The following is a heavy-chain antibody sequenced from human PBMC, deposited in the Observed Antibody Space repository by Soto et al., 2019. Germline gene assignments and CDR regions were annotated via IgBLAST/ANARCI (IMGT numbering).Heavy chain of an antibody. D-gene: IGHD6-6*01. J-gene: IGHJ5*02. CDR3: ASQVEQLSPLSNWFDP. CDR2: INHSGST. CDR1: GGSFSGYY. Sequence: QVQLQQWGAGLLKPSETLSLTCAVYGGSFSGYYWSWIRQPPGKGLEWIGEINHSGSTNYNPSLKSRVTISVDTSKNQFSLKLSSVTAADTAVYYCASQVEQLSPLSNWFDPWGQGTLVTVSS. V-gene: IGHV4-34*01.